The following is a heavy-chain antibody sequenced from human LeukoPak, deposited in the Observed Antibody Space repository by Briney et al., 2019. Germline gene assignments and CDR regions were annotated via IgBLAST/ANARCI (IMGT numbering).Heavy chain of an antibody. Sequence: SETLSLTCTISGGSISSSSYYWGWIRQPPGKGLEWIGSIYYSGSTYYNPSLKSRVTISVDTSKNQFSLKLSSVTAADTAVYYCARGAVVVAATPLGPIDYWGQGTLVTVSS. V-gene: IGHV4-39*07. J-gene: IGHJ4*02. CDR1: GGSISSSSYY. CDR3: ARGAVVVAATPLGPIDY. D-gene: IGHD2-15*01. CDR2: IYYSGST.